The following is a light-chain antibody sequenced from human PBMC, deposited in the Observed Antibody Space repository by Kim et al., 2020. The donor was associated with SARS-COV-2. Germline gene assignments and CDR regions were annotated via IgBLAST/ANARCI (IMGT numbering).Light chain of an antibody. J-gene: IGKJ4*01. CDR1: QTVSSN. V-gene: IGKV3-15*01. CDR3: QQYDDWLSLT. CDR2: DAS. Sequence: PGERATLSCRASQTVSSNLAWYQQKPGQAPRLLSDDASTRATGIPARFSGSGSGTEFTLTISSLQSEDFAVYYCQQYDDWLSLTFGGGTKVEIK.